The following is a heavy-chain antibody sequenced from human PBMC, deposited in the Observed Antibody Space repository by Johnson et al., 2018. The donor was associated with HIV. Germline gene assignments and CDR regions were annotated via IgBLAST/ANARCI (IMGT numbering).Heavy chain of an antibody. D-gene: IGHD2-15*01. J-gene: IGHJ3*02. CDR3: AKASDIGAFDI. CDR2: IYSGGST. CDR1: GFTFSSYG. V-gene: IGHV3-NL1*01. Sequence: QVQLVESGGGVVQPGRSLRLSCAASGFTFSSYGMHWVRQAPGQGLEWVAVIYSGGSTYYADSVKGRFTISRDNSKNTLYLQMNSLRAEDTAVYYCAKASDIGAFDIWGQGTMVTVSS.